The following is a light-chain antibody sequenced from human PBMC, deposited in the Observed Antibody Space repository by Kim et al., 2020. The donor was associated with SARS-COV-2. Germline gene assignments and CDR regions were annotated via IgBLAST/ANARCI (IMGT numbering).Light chain of an antibody. CDR3: QVWHSGGDRVV. J-gene: IGLJ2*01. V-gene: IGLV3-21*04. CDR1: NIGDYR. CDR2: SDT. Sequence: APGQTASITCGGDNIGDYRVHWYQQKPGQAPVLLIHSDTDRPSGIPQRFSGSNSGTTATLTIRRIEAGDEADYYCQVWHSGGDRVVFGGGTKVTVL.